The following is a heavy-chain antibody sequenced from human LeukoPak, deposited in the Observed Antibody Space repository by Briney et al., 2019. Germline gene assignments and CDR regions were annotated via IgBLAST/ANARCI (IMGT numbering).Heavy chain of an antibody. V-gene: IGHV4-34*01. D-gene: IGHD6-19*01. CDR3: ARRLAVAGHFDY. Sequence: PSETLSLTCAVYGGSFSGYYWSWIRQPPGKGLEWIGEINHSGSTNYNPSLKSRVTISVDTSKNQFSLKLSSVTAADTAVYYCARRLAVAGHFDYWGQGTLVTVSP. CDR2: INHSGST. CDR1: GGSFSGYY. J-gene: IGHJ4*02.